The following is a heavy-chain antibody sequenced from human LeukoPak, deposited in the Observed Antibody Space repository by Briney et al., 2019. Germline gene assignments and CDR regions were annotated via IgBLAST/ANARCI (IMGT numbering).Heavy chain of an antibody. CDR2: ISSTAIT. CDR1: GFTLSRYS. Sequence: GGSLRLSCAASGFTLSRYSMNWVRQAPGKGLEWVSYISSTAITAYADSLKGRFTISRDTAKNSLYLQMNSLTAGDTAVYYCARVGSKWCLDYWGQGTQVTVSS. V-gene: IGHV3-48*01. D-gene: IGHD2-15*01. J-gene: IGHJ4*02. CDR3: ARVGSKWCLDY.